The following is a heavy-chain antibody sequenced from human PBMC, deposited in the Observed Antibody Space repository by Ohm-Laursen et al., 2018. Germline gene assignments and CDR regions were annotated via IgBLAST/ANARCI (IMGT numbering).Heavy chain of an antibody. V-gene: IGHV3-48*03. D-gene: IGHD4/OR15-4a*01. CDR3: ARYGDYVDY. J-gene: IGHJ4*02. CDR2: ISTSGSSI. Sequence: GSLRLSCSAPGFTFSDYEMNWVRQAPGEGLEWVSYISTSGSSIYYADSVKGRFTISRDNAKNSLYLQMKSLRAEDTAVYYCARYGDYVDYWGQGTLVTVSA. CDR1: GFTFSDYE.